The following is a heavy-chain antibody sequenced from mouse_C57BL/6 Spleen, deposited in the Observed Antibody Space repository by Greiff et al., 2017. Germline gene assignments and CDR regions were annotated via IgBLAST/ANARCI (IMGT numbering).Heavy chain of an antibody. V-gene: IGHV5-6*01. CDR1: GFTFSSYG. CDR3: ARRDYAGWFAY. Sequence: EVQGVESGGDLVKPGGSLKLSCAASGFTFSSYGMSWVRQTPDKRLEWVATISSGGSYTYYPDSVKGRFTISRDNAKNTLYLQMSSLKSEDTAMYYCARRDYAGWFAYWGQGTLVTVSA. CDR2: ISSGGSYT. J-gene: IGHJ3*01. D-gene: IGHD2-4*01.